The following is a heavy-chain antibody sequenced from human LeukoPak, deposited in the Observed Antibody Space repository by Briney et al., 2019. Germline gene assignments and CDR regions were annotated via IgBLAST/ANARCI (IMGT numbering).Heavy chain of an antibody. J-gene: IGHJ4*02. CDR1: GXSIGSSIYY. CDR3: ARLGAVDGTSH. D-gene: IGHD6-19*01. V-gene: IGHV4-39*01. CDR2: IYYVGNT. Sequence: PSETLSLTCTVSGXSIGSSIYYWGWIRRPPGKGLEWIGSIYYVGNTYYNPSLKSRVTMSVDTSRNQFSLMPSYVTAADSAVYYCARLGAVDGTSHWGQGTLVTVSS.